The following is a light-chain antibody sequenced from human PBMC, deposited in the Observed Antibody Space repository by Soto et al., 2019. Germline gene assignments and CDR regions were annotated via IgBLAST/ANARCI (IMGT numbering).Light chain of an antibody. J-gene: IGKJ4*01. CDR2: GVS. Sequence: SVLTQSPVTLSFSPCEIATLSCSSSQSVSSSYLAWYQQKPGQPPRLLIYGVSSRATGIPDRFSGSGSGTDFALTIGRLDPEDFAVYYCQHYGSLPLTFGGGTKV. CDR3: QHYGSLPLT. V-gene: IGKV3-20*01. CDR1: QSVSSSY.